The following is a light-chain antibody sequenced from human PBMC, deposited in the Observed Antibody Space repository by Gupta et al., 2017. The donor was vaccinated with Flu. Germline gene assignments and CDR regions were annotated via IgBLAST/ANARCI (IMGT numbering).Light chain of an antibody. Sequence: DIQMTQSPSTLSASVGDRVTITCRASQSISSWLAWYQQIPGKAPKLLIYKASSLETGVPSRFSGSGSGTEFTLTISSLQPDDFATYYCQQYNSYSWTFGQGTKVEIK. CDR2: KAS. J-gene: IGKJ1*01. CDR1: QSISSW. CDR3: QQYNSYSWT. V-gene: IGKV1-5*03.